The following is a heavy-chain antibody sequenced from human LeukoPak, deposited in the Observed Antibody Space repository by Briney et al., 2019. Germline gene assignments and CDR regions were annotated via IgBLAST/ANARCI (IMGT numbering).Heavy chain of an antibody. CDR3: ARDFRSIAAAGTKKTPDYYYYYYMDV. D-gene: IGHD6-13*01. Sequence: GGSLRLSCAASGFTFSSYSMNWVRQAPGKGLEWVSSISSSSSYIYYADSVKGRFTISRDNAKNSLYLQMNSLRAEDTAVYYCARDFRSIAAAGTKKTPDYYYYYYMDVWGKGTTVTVSS. V-gene: IGHV3-21*01. J-gene: IGHJ6*03. CDR2: ISSSSSYI. CDR1: GFTFSSYS.